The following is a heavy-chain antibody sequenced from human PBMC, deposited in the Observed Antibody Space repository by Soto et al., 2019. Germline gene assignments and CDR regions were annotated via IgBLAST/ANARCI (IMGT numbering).Heavy chain of an antibody. D-gene: IGHD3-16*02. J-gene: IGHJ4*02. CDR1: GFTFSSYE. CDR3: ARDDSGYPSFFPY. V-gene: IGHV3-48*03. CDR2: ISSGGSTI. Sequence: GGSLRLSCAASGFTFSSYEMNWVRQAPGKGLEWVSYISSGGSTIYYADSVRGRFTISRDNAKNSLYLQMNSLRAEDTAVYYCARDDSGYPSFFPYCGQGTLVTVSS.